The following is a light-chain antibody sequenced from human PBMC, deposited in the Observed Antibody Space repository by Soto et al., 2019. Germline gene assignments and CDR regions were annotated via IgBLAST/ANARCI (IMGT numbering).Light chain of an antibody. CDR2: KAS. CDR3: QQYNALPRT. V-gene: IGKV1-5*03. CDR1: QSISTW. Sequence: DIQMTQSPATLSASVGDRVTITCRASQSISTWVAWYQQKPGRAPKVLIYKASSLETGVPSRFSGSGSGTEFTLTINSLQPGDFATYFCQQYNALPRTFGQGTK. J-gene: IGKJ1*01.